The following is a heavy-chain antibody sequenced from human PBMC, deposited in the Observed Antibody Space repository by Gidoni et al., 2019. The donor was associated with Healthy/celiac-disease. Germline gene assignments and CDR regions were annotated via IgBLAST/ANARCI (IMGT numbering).Heavy chain of an antibody. CDR2: INHSGST. D-gene: IGHD2-15*01. J-gene: IGHJ6*02. CDR1: GGSFSGYY. V-gene: IGHV4-34*01. Sequence: QVQLQQWGAGLLKPSETLSLTCAVYGGSFSGYYWSWIRQPPGKGLEWIGEINHSGSTNYNPSLKSRVTISVATSKNQFSLKLSSVTAADTAVYYCARDSWCSGGSCYFYYYYYGMDVWGQGTTVTVSS. CDR3: ARDSWCSGGSCYFYYYYYGMDV.